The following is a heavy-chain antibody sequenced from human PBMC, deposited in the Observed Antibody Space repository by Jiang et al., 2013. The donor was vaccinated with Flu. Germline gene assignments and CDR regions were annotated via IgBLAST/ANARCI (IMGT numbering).Heavy chain of an antibody. CDR2: ISGSGYST. D-gene: IGHD4-17*01. J-gene: IGHJ4*02. CDR3: AKDRRKNDYGDYVAFDY. Sequence: EVQLLESGGGLVQPGGSLRLSCAASGFTFSSYAMSWVRQAPGKGLEWVSGISGSGYSTYNADSVKGRFTISRDNSKNTLYLQMNSLRAEDTAVYYCAKDRRKNDYGDYVAFDYWGQGTLVTVSS. CDR1: GFTFSSYA. V-gene: IGHV3-23*01.